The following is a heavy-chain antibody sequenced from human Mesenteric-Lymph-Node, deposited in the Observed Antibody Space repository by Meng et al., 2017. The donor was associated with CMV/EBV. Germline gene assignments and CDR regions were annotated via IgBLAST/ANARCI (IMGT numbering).Heavy chain of an antibody. J-gene: IGHJ4*02. CDR1: GGTFSSYS. CDR2: IIPIFGTA. V-gene: IGHV1-69*05. Sequence: SVKVSSKASGGTFSSYSISWVRQAPGQGLEWMGGIIPIFGTANYAQKFQGRVTITTDESTSTAYMELSSLRSEDTAVYYCARQWLVTFDYWGQGTLVTVSS. CDR3: ARQWLVTFDY. D-gene: IGHD6-19*01.